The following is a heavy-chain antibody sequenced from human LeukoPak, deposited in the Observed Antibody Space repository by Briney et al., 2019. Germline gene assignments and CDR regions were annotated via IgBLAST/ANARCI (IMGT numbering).Heavy chain of an antibody. CDR3: AKRKDASGSIHTQPYFDY. J-gene: IGHJ4*02. CDR2: IRYDGGNK. CDR1: GFTFNYYG. D-gene: IGHD3-10*01. Sequence: PGGSLRLSCAASGFTFNYYGMNWVRQAPGRGLEWLAFIRYDGGNKYYADSVKGRFTISRDNSKNTPYLEMNSLRAEDTAAYYCAKRKDASGSIHTQPYFDYWGEGALVTVSS. V-gene: IGHV3-30*02.